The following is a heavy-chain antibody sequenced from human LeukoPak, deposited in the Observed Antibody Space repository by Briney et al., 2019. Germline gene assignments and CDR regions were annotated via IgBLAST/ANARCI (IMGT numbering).Heavy chain of an antibody. Sequence: PGGSLRLSCAASGFSFSDLYMDWVRQAPGKGLEWVGRTRNKPNSYTTEYVASVKGRFTISRDDSKNSLYLQMNSLKIEDTAVYYCVRDFYESSGSTYYFDYWGQGTLVTVSS. J-gene: IGHJ4*02. CDR3: VRDFYESSGSTYYFDY. CDR2: TRNKPNSYTT. CDR1: GFSFSDLY. D-gene: IGHD3-22*01. V-gene: IGHV3-72*01.